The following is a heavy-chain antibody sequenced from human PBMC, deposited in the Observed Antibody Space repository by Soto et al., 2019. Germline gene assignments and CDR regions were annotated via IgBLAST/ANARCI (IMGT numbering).Heavy chain of an antibody. J-gene: IGHJ4*02. Sequence: SETLSLTCTVSGGSIRSGDYYWSWILQPPGKGLESIGYIYYSGSTYYNPSLKSRVTISVDTSKNQFSLKLSSVTAADTAVYYCARSLRRGPPFYYWGQGTLVTVSS. V-gene: IGHV4-30-4*01. D-gene: IGHD3-10*01. CDR2: IYYSGST. CDR1: GGSIRSGDYY. CDR3: ARSLRRGPPFYY.